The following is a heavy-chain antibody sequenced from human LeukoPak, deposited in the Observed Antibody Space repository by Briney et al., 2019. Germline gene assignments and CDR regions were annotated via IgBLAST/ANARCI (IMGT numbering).Heavy chain of an antibody. CDR3: ARLLLRRGAFDI. CDR2: IYYSGST. D-gene: IGHD3-22*01. CDR1: GGSISSYY. Sequence: SETLSLTCTVSGGSISSYYWSWIRQPPGKGLEWIGYIYYSGSTNYNPSLKSRVTISVDTPKNQFSLKLSSVTAADTAVYYCARLLLRRGAFDIWGQGTMVTVSS. V-gene: IGHV4-59*08. J-gene: IGHJ3*02.